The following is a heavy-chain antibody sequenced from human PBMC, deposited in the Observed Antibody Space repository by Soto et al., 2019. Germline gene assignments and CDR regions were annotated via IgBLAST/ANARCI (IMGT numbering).Heavy chain of an antibody. CDR3: ASLTIAAAGTSFEY. V-gene: IGHV4-59*01. J-gene: IGHJ4*02. CDR2: TYYSGST. Sequence: SETLSLTCTVSGGSFSSYYWSWIRQPPGKGLEWIGYTYYSGSTNYNPSLKSRVTISVDASKNQFSLKLSSVIAADPAVYYCASLTIAAAGTSFEYWGQGTLDTVSS. D-gene: IGHD6-13*01. CDR1: GGSFSSYY.